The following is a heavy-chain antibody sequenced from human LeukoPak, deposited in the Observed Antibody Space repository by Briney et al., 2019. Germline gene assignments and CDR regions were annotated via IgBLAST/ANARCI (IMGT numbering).Heavy chain of an antibody. J-gene: IGHJ5*02. CDR1: GYTFTDYY. Sequence: ASVKVSCKASGYTFTDYYIHWVRQAPGQGLEWMGWINPNSGGTNYAQKFQGRVTMTRDTSISTAYMELSRLRSDDTAVYYCARDRGVATPQARVSRSPVYNWFDPWGQGTLVTVSS. CDR3: ARDRGVATPQARVSRSPVYNWFDP. V-gene: IGHV1-2*02. D-gene: IGHD5-12*01. CDR2: INPNSGGT.